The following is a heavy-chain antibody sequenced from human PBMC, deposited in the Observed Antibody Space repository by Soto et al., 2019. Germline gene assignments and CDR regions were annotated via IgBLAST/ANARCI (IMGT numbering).Heavy chain of an antibody. CDR3: ARGYLLTPAWLQNPYRWAFDS. J-gene: IGHJ3*02. D-gene: IGHD3-16*02. V-gene: IGHV3-13*01. CDR2: IGTAGDT. CDR1: GFTFSSYD. Sequence: PGGSLRLSCAASGFTFSSYDMHWVRQATGKGLEWVSAIGTAGDTYYPGSVKGRFTISRENAKNSLYLQMNSLRAGDTAVYYCARGYLLTPAWLQNPYRWAFDSWGKGTMVTVSS.